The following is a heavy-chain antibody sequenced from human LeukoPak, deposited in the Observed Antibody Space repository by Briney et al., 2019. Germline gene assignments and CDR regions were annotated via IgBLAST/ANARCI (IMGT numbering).Heavy chain of an antibody. Sequence: PGGSLRLSCAASGFTFSTYAMSWVRQAPGKGLEWVSTISGSGGSTYYADSVKGRFTISRDNSKNTLYLQMNSLRAEDTAVYYCAKGGRFLEWLFGYWGQGTLVTVSS. CDR3: AKGGRFLEWLFGY. V-gene: IGHV3-23*01. J-gene: IGHJ4*02. CDR2: ISGSGGST. CDR1: GFTFSTYA. D-gene: IGHD3-3*01.